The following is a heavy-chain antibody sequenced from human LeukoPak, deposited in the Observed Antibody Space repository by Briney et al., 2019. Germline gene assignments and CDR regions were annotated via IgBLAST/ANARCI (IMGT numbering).Heavy chain of an antibody. J-gene: IGHJ6*03. CDR2: IIPIFGTA. CDR3: ASRSFPYGTKTYSSGWYSDYYYYYMDV. CDR1: GGTFSSYA. V-gene: IGHV1-69*13. Sequence: ASVKVSCKASGGTFSSYAISWVRQAPGQGLEWMGGIIPIFGTANYAQKFQGRVTTTADESTSTAYMELSSLRSEDTAVYYCASRSFPYGTKTYSSGWYSDYYYYYMDVWGKGTTVTVSS. D-gene: IGHD6-19*01.